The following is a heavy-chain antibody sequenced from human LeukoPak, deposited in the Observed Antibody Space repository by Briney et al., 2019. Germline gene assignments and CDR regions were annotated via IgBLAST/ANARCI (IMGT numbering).Heavy chain of an antibody. Sequence: GGSLRLSCAASGFTFSSYSMNWVRQAPGKGLEWVSSISSSSSYIYYAGSVKGRFTISRDNAKNSLYLQMNSLRAEDTAVYYCASHEYSSSSAYFDYWGQRTLVTVSS. CDR1: GFTFSSYS. CDR3: ASHEYSSSSAYFDY. V-gene: IGHV3-21*01. J-gene: IGHJ4*02. D-gene: IGHD6-6*01. CDR2: ISSSSSYI.